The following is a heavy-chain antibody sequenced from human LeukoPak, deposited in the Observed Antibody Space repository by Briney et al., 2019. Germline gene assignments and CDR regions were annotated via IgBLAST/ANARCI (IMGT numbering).Heavy chain of an antibody. CDR3: ARDPYSGGYSDYYYYYMDV. V-gene: IGHV3-21*01. J-gene: IGHJ6*03. CDR1: SFTFSDYN. CDR2: ITSSSTYI. Sequence: GGSVTLSCAASSFTFSDYNMKWLRQAPGKGREGFSYITSSSTYISYAVSVKGGFTISRDNAKNSLYLEMNSLRVDDTAVYYCARDPYSGGYSDYYYYYMDVWGKGTTVTVSS. D-gene: IGHD3-22*01.